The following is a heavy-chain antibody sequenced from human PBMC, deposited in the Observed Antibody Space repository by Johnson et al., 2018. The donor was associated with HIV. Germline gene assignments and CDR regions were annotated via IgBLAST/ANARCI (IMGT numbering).Heavy chain of an antibody. CDR1: GFTFSSYW. D-gene: IGHD2-15*01. J-gene: IGHJ3*02. Sequence: VQLVESGGGLVQPGGSLRLSCAASGFTFSSYWMSWVRQAPGKGLEWVANIKQAGSEKYYVDSVKGRFTISRDNAKNSLYLQMNSLRAEDTAVYYCARDDILGAFDIWGQGTMVTVSS. CDR2: IKQAGSEK. CDR3: ARDDILGAFDI. V-gene: IGHV3-7*01.